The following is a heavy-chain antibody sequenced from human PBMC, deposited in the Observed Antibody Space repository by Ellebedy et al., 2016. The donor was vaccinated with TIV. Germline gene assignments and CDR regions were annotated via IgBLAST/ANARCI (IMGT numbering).Heavy chain of an antibody. CDR3: AKDSYSRSDY. CDR1: GFTFSSYW. D-gene: IGHD1-26*01. Sequence: GESLKISXAASGFTFSSYWMSWVRQAPGKGLEWVANIKQDGSEKYYVDSVKGRFAISRDNAKNSLYLQMNSLRAEDTAVYYCAKDSYSRSDYWGQGALVTVSS. CDR2: IKQDGSEK. V-gene: IGHV3-7*01. J-gene: IGHJ4*02.